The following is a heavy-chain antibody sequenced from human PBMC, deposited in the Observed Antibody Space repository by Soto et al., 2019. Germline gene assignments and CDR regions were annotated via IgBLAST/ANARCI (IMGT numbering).Heavy chain of an antibody. CDR1: GFNFITYS. J-gene: IGHJ4*02. Sequence: EVQPVESGGGPVRPGGSLKLSCAASGFNFITYSLSWVRQAPGKGLEWVASISSSAVYIDYADSVKGRFTISRDNANNALYLQMNSLSAEDTATYHCVRDGLDYYDTERLYFDNWGQGTLVTVSS. CDR2: ISSSAVYI. D-gene: IGHD3-22*01. CDR3: VRDGLDYYDTERLYFDN. V-gene: IGHV3-21*01.